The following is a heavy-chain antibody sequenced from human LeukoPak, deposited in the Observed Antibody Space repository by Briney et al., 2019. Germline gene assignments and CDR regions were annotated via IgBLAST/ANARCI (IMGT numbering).Heavy chain of an antibody. CDR1: GFTFSSYS. CDR3: ARSTAYYDILTGYYTISGVQDFDY. J-gene: IGHJ4*02. V-gene: IGHV3-21*01. D-gene: IGHD3-9*01. Sequence: PGGSLRLSCAASGFTFSSYSMNWVRQAPGKGLEWVSSISSSSSYIYYADSVKGRFTISRDNAKNSLYLQMNSLRAEDTAVYYCARSTAYYDILTGYYTISGVQDFDYWGQGTLVTVSS. CDR2: ISSSSSYI.